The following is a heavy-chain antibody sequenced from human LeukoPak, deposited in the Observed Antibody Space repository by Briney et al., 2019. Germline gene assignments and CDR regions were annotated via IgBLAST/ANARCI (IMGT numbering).Heavy chain of an antibody. J-gene: IGHJ4*02. D-gene: IGHD6-13*01. CDR3: ARSPSSSWCYFDY. CDR2: INPNSGGT. V-gene: IGHV1-2*02. Sequence: ASVKVSCKXSGYTFTGYYMHWVRQAPGQGLEWMGWINPNSGGTNYAQKFQGRVTMTRDTSISTAYMELSRLRSDDTAVYYCARSPSSSWCYFDYWGQGTLVTVSS. CDR1: GYTFTGYY.